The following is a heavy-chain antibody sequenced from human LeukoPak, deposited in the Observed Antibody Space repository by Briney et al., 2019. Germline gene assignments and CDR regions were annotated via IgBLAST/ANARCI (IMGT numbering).Heavy chain of an antibody. CDR2: IYSSGST. J-gene: IGHJ6*03. D-gene: IGHD4-11*01. Sequence: SETLSLTCTVAGGSISSYYWSWIRQPAGKGLEWIGRIYSSGSTNYNPSLKSRVTMSVDTSKNQFSLKLSSVTAADTAVYYCARTTEGGYSNGYFYYSYMDVWGKGTTATIS. CDR1: GGSISSYY. V-gene: IGHV4-4*07. CDR3: ARTTEGGYSNGYFYYSYMDV.